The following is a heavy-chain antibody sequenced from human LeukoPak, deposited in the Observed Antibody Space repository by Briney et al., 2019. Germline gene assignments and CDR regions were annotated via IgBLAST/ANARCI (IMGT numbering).Heavy chain of an antibody. D-gene: IGHD5-18*01. Sequence: GGSLRLSCAASGFTFSSYAMSWVRQAPGKGLEWVSAISGSGRSTYYADSVKGRFTISRDNSKNTLYLQMNSLRAEDTAVYYCAKSWAAMVRYYYYMDVWGKGTTVTVSS. CDR1: GFTFSSYA. J-gene: IGHJ6*03. V-gene: IGHV3-23*01. CDR3: AKSWAAMVRYYYYMDV. CDR2: ISGSGRST.